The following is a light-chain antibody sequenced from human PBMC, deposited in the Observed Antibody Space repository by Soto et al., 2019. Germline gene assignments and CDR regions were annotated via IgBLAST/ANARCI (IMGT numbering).Light chain of an antibody. CDR2: GAS. Sequence: IALTQSPGTLSLSPGERATLSCRASQSVSRSYLAWYQQKPGQAPRLLIYGASTRATGIPARFSGSGSGTEFTLTISSLQSEDFAVYYCQQYNNWPSFGPGTKVDIK. CDR3: QQYNNWPS. CDR1: QSVSRSY. J-gene: IGKJ3*01. V-gene: IGKV3-15*01.